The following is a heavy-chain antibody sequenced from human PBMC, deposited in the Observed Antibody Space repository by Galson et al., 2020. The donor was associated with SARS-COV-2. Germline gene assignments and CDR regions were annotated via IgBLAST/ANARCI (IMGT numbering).Heavy chain of an antibody. D-gene: IGHD3-9*01. V-gene: IGHV4-39*01. CDR1: GGSISSSNYY. CDR2: IYYTESN. J-gene: IGHJ4*02. Sequence: SETLSLTCTVSGGSISSSNYYWGWVRQPPGEGLEWIGSIYYTESNYYNPSLTSRVTMSVDTSRNQFSLKLSSVTAADTAVYYCARQILTGYYAFYYFDFWGQGTLVTVSS. CDR3: ARQILTGYYAFYYFDF.